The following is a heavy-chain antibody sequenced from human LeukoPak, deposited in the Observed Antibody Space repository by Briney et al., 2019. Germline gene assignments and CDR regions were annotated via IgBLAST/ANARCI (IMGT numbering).Heavy chain of an antibody. Sequence: GASLKISCKGYGYSFNSYWIVWVRQMPGKGLELMGGINPDDSDARYSPSSQGQVTITADKSISTAYLQWTSLRASDSAMYYCARFKGDGDDACDIWGQGTMLTVSS. V-gene: IGHV5-51*01. CDR2: INPDDSDA. CDR3: ARFKGDGDDACDI. D-gene: IGHD3-10*01. CDR1: GYSFNSYW. J-gene: IGHJ3*02.